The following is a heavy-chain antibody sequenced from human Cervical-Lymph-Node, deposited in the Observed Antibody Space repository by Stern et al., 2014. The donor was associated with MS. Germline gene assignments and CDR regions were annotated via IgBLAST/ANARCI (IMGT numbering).Heavy chain of an antibody. D-gene: IGHD5-12*01. CDR2: IYASGST. J-gene: IGHJ4*02. CDR3: ARDRIYRPSTDY. V-gene: IGHV4-61*02. Sequence: QLQLQESGPGLVKPSQTLSLTCTVSGGSISSGNYYWSWIRQPAGKGLEWIGRIYASGSTNYNPSLESGVTISIDKSKNQFSLNLPSVTAADTAVYYCARDRIYRPSTDYCGQGILVTVSS. CDR1: GGSISSGNYY.